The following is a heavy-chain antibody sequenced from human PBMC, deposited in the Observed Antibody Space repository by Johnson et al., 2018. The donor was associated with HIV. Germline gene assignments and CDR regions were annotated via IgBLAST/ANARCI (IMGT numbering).Heavy chain of an antibody. CDR2: ISGSGSYR. Sequence: VQLVEYGGNLVQPGGSLRLSCAASGFTFSSYWMSWIRQAPGKGLEWVSYISGSGSYRDYSDSVKGRFTISRDNAKNTLYLQMNSLRAEDTAVYYCARQTLRAFDIWGQGTMVTVSS. CDR1: GFTFSSYW. CDR3: ARQTLRAFDI. J-gene: IGHJ3*02. V-gene: IGHV3-48*04.